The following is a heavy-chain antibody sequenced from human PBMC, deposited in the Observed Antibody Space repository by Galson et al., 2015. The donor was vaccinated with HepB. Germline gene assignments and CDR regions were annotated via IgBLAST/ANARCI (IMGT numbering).Heavy chain of an antibody. D-gene: IGHD2-2*01. Sequence: ETLSLTCAVSGGSISSSNWWSWVRQPPGKGLEWIGEIYHSGSTNYNPSLKSRVTISVDKSKNQFSLKLSSVTAADTAVYYCARVVVPAVGWFDPWGQGTLVTVSS. CDR3: ARVVVPAVGWFDP. J-gene: IGHJ5*02. CDR2: IYHSGST. CDR1: GGSISSSNW. V-gene: IGHV4-4*02.